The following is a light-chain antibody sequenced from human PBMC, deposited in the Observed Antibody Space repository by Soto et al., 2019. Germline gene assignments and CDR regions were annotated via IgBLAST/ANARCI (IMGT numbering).Light chain of an antibody. V-gene: IGKV3-20*01. CDR1: QSVNSNY. CDR2: GAS. Sequence: EIVLTQFPGTLSLSPGESATLSCRASQSVNSNYVAWYQQKPGQAPRLLIYGASSRATGIPDRFSGSGSGTDFTLTINRLEPEDFTVYYCQQYASSPLTFGGGTKVDIK. J-gene: IGKJ4*01. CDR3: QQYASSPLT.